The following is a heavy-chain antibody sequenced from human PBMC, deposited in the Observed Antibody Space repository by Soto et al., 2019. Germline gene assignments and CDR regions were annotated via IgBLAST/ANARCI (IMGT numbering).Heavy chain of an antibody. V-gene: IGHV6-1*01. D-gene: IGHD2-2*01. CDR1: GDSVSSNSAA. CDR3: ARDSAVVVTAANYGMAV. J-gene: IGHJ6*02. Sequence: SQTLSLTCAISGDSVSSNSAAWNWIRQSPSRGLEWLGRTYYRSKWYNDYAVSVKSRITINPDTSKNQFSLQLNSVTPEDTAVYYCARDSAVVVTAANYGMAVWGQGTRVTVSS. CDR2: TYYRSKWYN.